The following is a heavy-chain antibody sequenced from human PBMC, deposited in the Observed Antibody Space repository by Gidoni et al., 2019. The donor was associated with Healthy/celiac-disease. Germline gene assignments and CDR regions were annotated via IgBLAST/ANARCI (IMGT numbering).Heavy chain of an antibody. D-gene: IGHD5-12*01. J-gene: IGHJ6*02. CDR1: GGTFSSYA. Sequence: QVQLVQSGAEVKKPGSSVKVSCKASGGTFSSYAIRWVRQAPGQGLEWMGGIIPIFGTANYAQKFQGRVTITADESTSTAYMELSSLRSEDTAVYYCARSDVDIVATNPYYYYGMDVWGQGTTVTVSS. CDR2: IIPIFGTA. CDR3: ARSDVDIVATNPYYYYGMDV. V-gene: IGHV1-69*01.